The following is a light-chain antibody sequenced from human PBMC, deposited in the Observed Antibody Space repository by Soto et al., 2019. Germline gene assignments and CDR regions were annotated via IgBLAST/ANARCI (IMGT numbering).Light chain of an antibody. Sequence: QSVLTQPASVSGSPGQSITISCTGTSSDVGAYTYVSWYQQHPGKAPKLMIFEVSDRPSGVSNRFSGSKSGNTASLTISGLQAEDEADYYCSSYTTSNTLVFGGGTQPTVL. J-gene: IGLJ2*01. CDR2: EVS. V-gene: IGLV2-14*01. CDR3: SSYTTSNTLV. CDR1: SSDVGAYTY.